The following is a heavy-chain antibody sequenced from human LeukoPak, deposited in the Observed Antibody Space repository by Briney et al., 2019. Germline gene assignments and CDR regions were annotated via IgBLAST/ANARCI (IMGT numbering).Heavy chain of an antibody. J-gene: IGHJ6*02. CDR1: GYTFNSDG. V-gene: IGHV1-18*01. Sequence: ASVKVSCTVSGYTFNSDGISWVRQAPGQGLEWMGWISAYNGNTNYAQKLQGRVTMTTDTSTSTAYMELRSLRSDDTAVYYCARAHIVVVPAAIGELDYYYYYGMDVWGQGTTVTVSS. CDR2: ISAYNGNT. CDR3: ARAHIVVVPAAIGELDYYYYYGMDV. D-gene: IGHD2-2*02.